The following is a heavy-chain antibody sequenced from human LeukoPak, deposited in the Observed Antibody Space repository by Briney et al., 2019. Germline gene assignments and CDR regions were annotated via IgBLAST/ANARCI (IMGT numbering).Heavy chain of an antibody. CDR2: ISSSSSYI. CDR3: ASSRTYYDFWSGYYPRRDAFDI. V-gene: IGHV3-21*01. CDR1: GFTFSSYS. Sequence: GGSLRLSCAASGFTFSSYSMNWVRQAPGKGLEWVSSISSSSSYIYCADSVKGRFTISRDNAKNSLYLQMNSLRAEDTAVYYCASSRTYYDFWSGYYPRRDAFDIWGQGTMVTVSS. D-gene: IGHD3-3*01. J-gene: IGHJ3*02.